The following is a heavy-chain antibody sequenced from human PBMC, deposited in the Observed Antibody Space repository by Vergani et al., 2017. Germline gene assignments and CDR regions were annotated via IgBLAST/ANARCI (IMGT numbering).Heavy chain of an antibody. Sequence: EVQLLESGGGLVQPGGSLRLSCAPSGFTFSSYAMSWVRQAPGKGLEWVSAISDTGGSTYYADSVKGRFTISRDNSKNTLFLQMNSLRAEDTAVYYCAKRYCSXTSCYNMNYFYMDVWGKGTTVTVSS. CDR3: AKRYCSXTSCYNMNYFYMDV. V-gene: IGHV3-23*01. J-gene: IGHJ6*03. CDR2: ISDTGGST. CDR1: GFTFSSYA. D-gene: IGHD2-2*02.